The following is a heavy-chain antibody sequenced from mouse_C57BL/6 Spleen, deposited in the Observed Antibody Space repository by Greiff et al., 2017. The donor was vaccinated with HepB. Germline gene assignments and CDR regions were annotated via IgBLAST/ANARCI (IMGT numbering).Heavy chain of an antibody. D-gene: IGHD2-5*01. J-gene: IGHJ2*01. CDR1: GFTFSSYA. Sequence: EVKLMESGGGLVKPGGSLKLSCAASGFTFSSYAMSWVRQTPEKRLEWVATISDGGSYTYYPDNVKGRFTISRDNAKNNLYLQMSHLKSEDTAMYYCARAGYSNYEDYFDYWGQGTTLTVSS. CDR3: ARAGYSNYEDYFDY. CDR2: ISDGGSYT. V-gene: IGHV5-4*03.